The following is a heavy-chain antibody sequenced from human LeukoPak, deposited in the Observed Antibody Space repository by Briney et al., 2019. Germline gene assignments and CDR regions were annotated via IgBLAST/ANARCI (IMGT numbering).Heavy chain of an antibody. V-gene: IGHV3-48*03. Sequence: PGESLRLSCAASGFTFSSYEMHWVRQAPGKGLEWISYISCSGSTIYYADSVKGRFTISRDNGKNSLYLQMNSLRAEDTAVYYCARVHYNTAMVDIDYWGQGTLVTVSS. J-gene: IGHJ4*02. CDR3: ARVHYNTAMVDIDY. CDR1: GFTFSSYE. D-gene: IGHD5-18*01. CDR2: ISCSGSTI.